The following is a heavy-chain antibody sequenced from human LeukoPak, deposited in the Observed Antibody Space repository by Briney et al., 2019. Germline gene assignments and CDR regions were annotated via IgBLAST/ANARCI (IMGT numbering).Heavy chain of an antibody. V-gene: IGHV4-59*01. J-gene: IGHJ4*02. D-gene: IGHD3-3*01. Sequence: SETLSLTCTVSGGSIRSYSWSWIRQPPGKGLEWIGYIYYSGSTNYNPSLKSRVTISVDTSKNQFSLKLSSVTAADTAVYYCAASTIFGVVIPDYWGQGTLVTVSS. CDR2: IYYSGST. CDR1: GGSIRSYS. CDR3: AASTIFGVVIPDY.